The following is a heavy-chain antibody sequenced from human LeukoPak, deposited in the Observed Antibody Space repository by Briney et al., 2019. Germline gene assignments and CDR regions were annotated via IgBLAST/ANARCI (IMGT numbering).Heavy chain of an antibody. V-gene: IGHV1-8*02. D-gene: IGHD3-10*01. J-gene: IGHJ4*02. CDR2: MNPNSGNT. CDR1: GGTFSSYA. Sequence: ASVKVSCKASGGTFSSYAINWVRQATGQGLEWMGWMNPNSGNTGYAQKFQGRVTMTRNTSISTAYMELSSLRSEDTAVYYCARGGYYGSGGGFDYWGQGTLVTVSS. CDR3: ARGGYYGSGGGFDY.